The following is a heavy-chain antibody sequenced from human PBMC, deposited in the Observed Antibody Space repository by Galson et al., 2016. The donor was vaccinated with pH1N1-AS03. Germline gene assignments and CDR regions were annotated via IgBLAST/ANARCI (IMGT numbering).Heavy chain of an antibody. CDR3: ARQVRDGYNDYFDY. Sequence: SGAEVKKPGESLKISCKTSGYIFTSYWVAWVRHMPGKGLEWMGIIYPGDSDTRYSPSFQGQVTISADRSIDTAYLEWSSLMASDTAIYYCARQVRDGYNDYFDYWGHGILVTVSS. CDR2: IYPGDSDT. J-gene: IGHJ4*01. V-gene: IGHV5-51*01. D-gene: IGHD5-24*01. CDR1: GYIFTSYW.